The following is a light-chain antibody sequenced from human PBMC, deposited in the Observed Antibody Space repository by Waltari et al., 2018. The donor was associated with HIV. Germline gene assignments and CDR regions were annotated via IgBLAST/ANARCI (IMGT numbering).Light chain of an antibody. Sequence: SYVLTQPPSVSVAPGQTARITCGGNKIGNKSVHWYQQKPGQAPVLVVNDDSDRPSGMPGRFSGSNSGNTATLTISRVEAGDEADYFCQVWDSSSDLVVFGGGTKLTVL. CDR1: KIGNKS. J-gene: IGLJ2*01. CDR3: QVWDSSSDLVV. CDR2: DDS. V-gene: IGLV3-21*02.